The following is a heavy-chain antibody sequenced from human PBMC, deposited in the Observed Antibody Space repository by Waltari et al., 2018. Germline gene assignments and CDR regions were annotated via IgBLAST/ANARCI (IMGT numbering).Heavy chain of an antibody. CDR3: ASGIAANYYYGMDV. Sequence: QVQLQQWGAGLLKPSETLSLSCAVYGGSFSGYYWSWISPPPGKGLEWLGAINHRGRTDYNQGRKRGVTRSVDTAKNQFSRKLGTGTAADTAVYYWASGIAANYYYGMDVWGQGTTVTVAS. V-gene: IGHV4-34*01. D-gene: IGHD6-25*01. CDR1: GGSFSGYY. J-gene: IGHJ6*02. CDR2: INHRGRT.